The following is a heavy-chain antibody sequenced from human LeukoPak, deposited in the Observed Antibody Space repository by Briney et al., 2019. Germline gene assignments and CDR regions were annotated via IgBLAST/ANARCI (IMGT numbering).Heavy chain of an antibody. V-gene: IGHV4-59*01. CDR1: GGSISSYS. D-gene: IGHD2-2*01. Sequence: SETLSLTCTVSGGSISSYSWSWIRQPPGKGLEWIGHVFYSGSTNYNPSLRSRVTLSVDTSKNQFSLKLTSVTAADTAVYYCARAGGYCSSTRCYNWFYPWGQATMVSVSS. CDR3: ARAGGYCSSTRCYNWFYP. J-gene: IGHJ5*02. CDR2: VFYSGST.